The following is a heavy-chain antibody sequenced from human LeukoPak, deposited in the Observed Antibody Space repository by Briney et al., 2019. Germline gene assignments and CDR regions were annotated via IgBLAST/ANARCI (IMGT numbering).Heavy chain of an antibody. V-gene: IGHV3-23*01. CDR3: AKNGDRGAYCSGGSCYPYYYYYMDV. Sequence: GGSLRLSCAASGFSFSSYGMSWVRQAPGKGLEWVSAINSTGGTTYYEDSVKGRFTISRDNSKNTLYLQMNSLRAEDTAIYYCAKNGDRGAYCSGGSCYPYYYYYMDVWGKGTTVTISS. CDR2: INSTGGTT. J-gene: IGHJ6*03. CDR1: GFSFSSYG. D-gene: IGHD2-15*01.